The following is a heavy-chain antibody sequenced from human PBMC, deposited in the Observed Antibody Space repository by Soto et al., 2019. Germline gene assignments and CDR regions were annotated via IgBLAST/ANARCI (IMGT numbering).Heavy chain of an antibody. Sequence: SETLSLTCTVSGGSIITGGYYWSWIRQHPGKGLEWIGHIYYTGTTYYNPSLKSRVTISVDTSKNQFSLTLSSVTAADTAVYYCGRDRPMSGIPAAGLWGQGTLVTVSS. D-gene: IGHD6-13*01. V-gene: IGHV4-31*03. CDR2: IYYTGTT. J-gene: IGHJ4*02. CDR1: GGSIITGGYY. CDR3: GRDRPMSGIPAAGL.